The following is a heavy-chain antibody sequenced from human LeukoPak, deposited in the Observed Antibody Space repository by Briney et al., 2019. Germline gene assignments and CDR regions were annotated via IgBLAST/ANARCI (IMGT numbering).Heavy chain of an antibody. V-gene: IGHV4-30-2*01. CDR2: IYHSGST. D-gene: IGHD6-6*01. J-gene: IGHJ6*03. CDR3: ARGRGSSYYYYYMDV. CDR1: GGSISSGGYY. Sequence: SQTLSLTCTVSGGSISSGGYYWSWIRQPPGKGLEWMGYIYHSGSTYYNPSLKSRVTISVDTSNNQFSLRLSSVTAADTAVYYCARGRGSSYYYYYMDVWGKGTTVTVSS.